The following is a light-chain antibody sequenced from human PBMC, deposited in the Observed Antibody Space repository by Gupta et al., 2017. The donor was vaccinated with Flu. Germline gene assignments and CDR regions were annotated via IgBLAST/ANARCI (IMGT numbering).Light chain of an antibody. J-gene: IGKJ1*01. CDR1: QSISSN. Sequence: AALSVSPGERVTLSCRASQSISSNVAWYQQKPGQAPRVLIYGAFTRASGIPARVSGSGSGTEYTLTISSLQSEDFAVYYCQQDNNWPMTFGQGTKVEIK. CDR3: QQDNNWPMT. V-gene: IGKV3-15*01. CDR2: GAF.